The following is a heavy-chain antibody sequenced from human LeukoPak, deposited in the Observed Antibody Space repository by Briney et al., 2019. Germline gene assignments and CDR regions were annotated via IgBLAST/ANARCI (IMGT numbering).Heavy chain of an antibody. CDR2: INHSGST. J-gene: IGHJ4*02. Sequence: SETLSLTCAVYGGSFSGYYWSWIRQPPGKGLEWIGEINHSGSTNYNPSLKSRVTISVDTSKNQFSLKLSSVTAADTAVYYCIRGNSFDYWGQGTLVTVSS. CDR3: IRGNSFDY. V-gene: IGHV4-34*01. CDR1: GGSFSGYY.